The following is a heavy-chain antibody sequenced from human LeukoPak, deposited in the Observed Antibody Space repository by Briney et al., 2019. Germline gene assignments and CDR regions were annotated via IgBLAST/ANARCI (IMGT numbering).Heavy chain of an antibody. Sequence: PGGSLRLPCAASGFPFTIYSMSWVRQAPGKGLEWVSSIGGSGGSTYYADSVKGRFTISRDNSKNTQYLQMNSPRAEDTAVYYCAARISGRKTFDYWGQGTLVTVST. CDR1: GFPFTIYS. D-gene: IGHD1-20*01. CDR3: AARISGRKTFDY. J-gene: IGHJ4*02. CDR2: IGGSGGST. V-gene: IGHV3-23*01.